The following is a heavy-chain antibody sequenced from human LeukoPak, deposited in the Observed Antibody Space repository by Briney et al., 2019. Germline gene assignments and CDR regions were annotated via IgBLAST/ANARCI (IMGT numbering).Heavy chain of an antibody. CDR3: ARESIAAAEIDY. J-gene: IGHJ4*02. Sequence: GGSLRLSCAASGFTFSDYYMSWIRQAPGKGLEWVSYISSSGSTIYYADSVKGRLTISRDNAKNSLYLQMNSLRAEDTAVYYCARESIAAAEIDYWGQGTLVTVSS. CDR1: GFTFSDYY. CDR2: ISSSGSTI. D-gene: IGHD6-13*01. V-gene: IGHV3-11*04.